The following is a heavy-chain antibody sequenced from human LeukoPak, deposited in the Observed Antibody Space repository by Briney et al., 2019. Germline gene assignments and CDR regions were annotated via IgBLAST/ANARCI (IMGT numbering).Heavy chain of an antibody. V-gene: IGHV3-23*01. CDR2: ISGSGGST. Sequence: SGGSLRLSCAASGFTFSSYGMSWVRQAPGKGLEWVSAISGSGGSTYYADSVKGRFTISRDNSKNTLYLQMNSLRAEDTAVYYCANSRYDSSGYYGIIGYWGQGTLVTVSS. J-gene: IGHJ4*02. D-gene: IGHD3-22*01. CDR1: GFTFSSYG. CDR3: ANSRYDSSGYYGIIGY.